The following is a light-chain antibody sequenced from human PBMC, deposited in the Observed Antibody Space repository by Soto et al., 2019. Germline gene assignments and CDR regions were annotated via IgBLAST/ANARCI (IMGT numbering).Light chain of an antibody. Sequence: QSVLTQPPSASGSPGQSVTISCTGPSSDVGAYDDVSWYQQHPRKAPKLMIYAINKRPSAVPDRFSGSTSGTTASLTVFGLPAEDATDYYCISFAGSNNFAYELGTGIKV. J-gene: IGLJ1*01. CDR1: SSDVGAYDD. V-gene: IGLV2-8*01. CDR3: ISFAGSNNFAYE. CDR2: AIN.